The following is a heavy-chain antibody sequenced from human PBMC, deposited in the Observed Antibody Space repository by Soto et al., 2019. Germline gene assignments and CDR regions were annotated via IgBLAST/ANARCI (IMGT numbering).Heavy chain of an antibody. CDR2: MNPNSGNT. D-gene: IGHD6-6*01. CDR1: GYTFTSYD. Sequence: ASVKVSCKAPGYTFTSYDINWVRQATGQGLEWMGWMNPNSGNTGYAQKFQGRVTMTRNTSISTAYMELSSLRSEDTAVYYCARGPRKSIAAPTGAFYYYYGMDVWGQGTTVTVSS. CDR3: ARGPRKSIAAPTGAFYYYYGMDV. V-gene: IGHV1-8*01. J-gene: IGHJ6*02.